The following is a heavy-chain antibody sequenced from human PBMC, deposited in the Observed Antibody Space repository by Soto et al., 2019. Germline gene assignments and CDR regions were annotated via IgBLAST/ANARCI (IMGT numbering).Heavy chain of an antibody. V-gene: IGHV5-51*01. CDR3: ARAAGPGSRDGLDV. CDR2: IYPGDSDT. D-gene: IGHD6-13*01. Sequence: LGESLKISCKGSGYTFTNYWIGWVRQIPGKGLEWMGIIYPGDSDTKYSPSFQGQVTISADKSINTAYLQWSSLKASDTAMYYCARAAGPGSRDGLDVWGQGTTVTVSS. CDR1: GYTFTNYW. J-gene: IGHJ6*02.